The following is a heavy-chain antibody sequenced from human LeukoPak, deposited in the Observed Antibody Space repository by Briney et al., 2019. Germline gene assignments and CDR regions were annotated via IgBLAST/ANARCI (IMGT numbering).Heavy chain of an antibody. D-gene: IGHD3-10*01. J-gene: IGHJ6*02. CDR1: GGSFRGYY. CDR2: INHSGSI. Sequence: SETLSLTCVVYGGSFRGYYWSWIRQPPGKGLEWIGEINHSGSINYNPSLKSRVTMSIDTSKNEFSLKLSSVTAADTAGYYCARGRSGTYCRNGDYYYGMDVWGQGTTVTVSS. V-gene: IGHV4-34*01. CDR3: ARGRSGTYCRNGDYYYGMDV.